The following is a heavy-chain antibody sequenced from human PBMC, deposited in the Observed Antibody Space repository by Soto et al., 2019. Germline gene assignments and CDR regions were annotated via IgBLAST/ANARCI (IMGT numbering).Heavy chain of an antibody. CDR2: ISYDGSNK. D-gene: IGHD3-22*01. V-gene: IGHV3-30-3*01. Sequence: QVQLVESVGGVVQPVRSLILYCAASGFTFSRYDLHWVRQAPGKGLEWVAVISYDGSNKYYTDSVKGRFTISRDNSENTLHLQMNSMRAEVTAVDYCSRTQRGDYDDNSGGAFEILGHWTMVTVSS. CDR3: SRTQRGDYDDNSGGAFEI. CDR1: GFTFSRYD. J-gene: IGHJ3*02.